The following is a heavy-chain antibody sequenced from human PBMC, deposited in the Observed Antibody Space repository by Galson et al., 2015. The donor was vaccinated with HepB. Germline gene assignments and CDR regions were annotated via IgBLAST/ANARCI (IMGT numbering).Heavy chain of an antibody. V-gene: IGHV3-72*01. Sequence: SLRLSCAVSGFTFSDHYMDWVRQAPGKGLEWVGRCRNKANSYTTEYAASVKGRFTNSRDDSNYSLYLQMNSLKTEDTAMYYCARMIEVAGRYYFAYWGQGT. CDR3: ARMIEVAGRYYFAY. D-gene: IGHD6-19*01. CDR1: GFTFSDHY. J-gene: IGHJ4*02. CDR2: CRNKANSYTT.